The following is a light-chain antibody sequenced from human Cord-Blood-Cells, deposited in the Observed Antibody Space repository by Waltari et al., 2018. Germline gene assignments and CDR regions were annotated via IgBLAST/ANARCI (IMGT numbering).Light chain of an antibody. CDR1: SSDVGGYNY. J-gene: IGLJ2*01. V-gene: IGLV2-14*01. CDR3: SSYTSSSTVV. Sequence: QSALTQPASVSGSPGQSITISCTGTSSDVGGYNYVSWYQQHTGKAPKLMIYDVSNRPSGVSNRFSCSKSGNTASLTISGLQAEDEADYYCSSYTSSSTVVFGGGTKLTVL. CDR2: DVS.